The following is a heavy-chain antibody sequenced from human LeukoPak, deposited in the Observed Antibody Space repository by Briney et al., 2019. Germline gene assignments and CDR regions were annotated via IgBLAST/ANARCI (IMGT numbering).Heavy chain of an antibody. J-gene: IGHJ4*02. CDR3: AREYQDYYGSGTPPSTSDY. CDR1: GYTFTIYG. CDR2: ICAYNGNT. Sequence: ASVKVSCKASGYTFTIYGISWVRQAPGQGLEWMGCICAYNGNTNYAQKLQGRVTMTTDTSTSTDYMELRSLRSDDTAVYYCAREYQDYYGSGTPPSTSDYWGQGTLVTVSS. V-gene: IGHV1-18*01. D-gene: IGHD3-10*01.